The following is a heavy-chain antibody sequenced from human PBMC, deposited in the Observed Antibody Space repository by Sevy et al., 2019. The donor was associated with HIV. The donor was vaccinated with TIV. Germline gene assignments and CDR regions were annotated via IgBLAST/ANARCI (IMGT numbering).Heavy chain of an antibody. CDR2: IYYSGRT. Sequence: SETLSLTCTVSGVSISGYYWSWIRQPPGKGLEWIGYIYYSGRTNYNLSLQGRVSISTDTSKNQFSLKLSSVTAADTAVYSCARALADYYYAMDVWGQGTTVTVSS. CDR1: GVSISGYY. J-gene: IGHJ6*02. V-gene: IGHV4-59*01. CDR3: ARALADYYYAMDV.